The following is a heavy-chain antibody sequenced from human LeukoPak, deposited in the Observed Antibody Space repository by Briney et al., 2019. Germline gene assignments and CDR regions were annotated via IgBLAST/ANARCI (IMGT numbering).Heavy chain of an antibody. J-gene: IGHJ6*03. CDR2: ISSSGSTI. Sequence: PGGSLRLSCAASGFTFSDYYMSWIRQAPGKGLEWVSYISSSGSTIYYADSVKGRFTISRDNAKNSLYLQMNSLRAEDTAVYYCARSPEWGSYYVGYYYYYMDVWGKGTTVTVSS. CDR3: ARSPEWGSYYVGYYYYYMDV. D-gene: IGHD1-26*01. V-gene: IGHV3-11*04. CDR1: GFTFSDYY.